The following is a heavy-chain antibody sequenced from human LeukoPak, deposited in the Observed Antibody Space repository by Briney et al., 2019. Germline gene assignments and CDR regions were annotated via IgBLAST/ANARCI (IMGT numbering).Heavy chain of an antibody. V-gene: IGHV7-4-1*02. CDR3: ARDLVSSSWYVMRRFDP. D-gene: IGHD6-13*01. J-gene: IGHJ5*02. Sequence: ASVKVSCKASGYTFTRYAMNWVRQAPGQGLEWMGWINTNTGNPTYAQGFTGRFVFSLDTSVSTAYLQISSLKAEDTAVYYCARDLVSSSWYVMRRFDPWGQGTLVTVSS. CDR2: INTNTGNP. CDR1: GYTFTRYA.